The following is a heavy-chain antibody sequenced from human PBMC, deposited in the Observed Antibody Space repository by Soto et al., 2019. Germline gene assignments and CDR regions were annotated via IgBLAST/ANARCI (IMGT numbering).Heavy chain of an antibody. CDR1: GGSISSSSYY. V-gene: IGHV4-39*01. J-gene: IGHJ6*02. D-gene: IGHD3-16*02. CDR2: IYYSGST. CDR3: ARLYDYVWGSYRYIGSHYYYGMDV. Sequence: SETLSLTCTVSGGSISSSSYYWGWIRQPPGKGLEWIGSIYYSGSTYYNPSLKSRVTISVDTSKNQFSLKLSSVTAADTAVYYCARLYDYVWGSYRYIGSHYYYGMDVWSQGTTVTVSS.